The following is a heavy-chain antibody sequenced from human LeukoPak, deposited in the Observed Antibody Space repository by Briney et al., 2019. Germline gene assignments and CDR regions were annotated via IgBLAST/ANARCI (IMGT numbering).Heavy chain of an antibody. CDR1: GGSISSSSYY. CDR3: PRHPTYYDFWSGSFDY. J-gene: IGHJ4*02. D-gene: IGHD3-3*01. V-gene: IGHV4-39*01. CDR2: IYYSGST. Sequence: SETLSLTCTVSGGSISSSSYYWGWIRQPPGKGLEWIGSIYYSGSTYYNPSLKSRVTISVDTSKNQFSLKLSSVTAADTTVYYCPRHPTYYDFWSGSFDYWGQGTLVTVSS.